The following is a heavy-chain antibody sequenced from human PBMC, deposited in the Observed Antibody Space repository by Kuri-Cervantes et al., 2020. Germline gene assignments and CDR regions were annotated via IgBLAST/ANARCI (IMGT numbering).Heavy chain of an antibody. D-gene: IGHD5-18*01. J-gene: IGHJ4*02. CDR3: ARGLGYSYGQRFDY. CDR1: GFTFSSYS. Sequence: GESLKISCAASGFTFSSYSMNWVRQAPGKGLEWVSYISSSSSTIYYADSVKGRFTISRDNAKNSLYLQMNSLRAEDTALYYCARGLGYSYGQRFDYWGQGTLVTVSS. V-gene: IGHV3-48*01. CDR2: ISSSSSTI.